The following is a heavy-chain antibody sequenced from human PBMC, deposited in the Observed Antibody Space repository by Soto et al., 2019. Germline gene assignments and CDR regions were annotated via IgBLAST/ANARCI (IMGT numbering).Heavy chain of an antibody. CDR3: AKCTVDTIVTSGWCNRLDP. Sequence: EVQLLESGGGLVQPGGSLRLSCAASGFTFSSSAMSWVRQAPGKGLEWVSVIRGTNGNTHYAESVKGRLTISRDNSKNTLYLQMNFLRAEDTAVYYCAKCTVDTIVTSGWCNRLDPWGQGTLVIVSS. D-gene: IGHD6-19*01. CDR1: GFTFSSSA. J-gene: IGHJ5*02. CDR2: IRGTNGNT. V-gene: IGHV3-23*01.